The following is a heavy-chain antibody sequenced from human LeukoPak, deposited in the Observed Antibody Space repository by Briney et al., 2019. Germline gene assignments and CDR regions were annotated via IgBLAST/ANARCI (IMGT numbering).Heavy chain of an antibody. CDR3: ARDIGYCSGGSCSAFDY. D-gene: IGHD2-15*01. J-gene: IGHJ4*02. Sequence: GGSLRLSCAASGFTFSSYSMNWVRQAPGKGLEWVANIKQDGSEKYYVDSVKGRFTISRDNAKNSLYLQMNSLRAEDTAVYYCARDIGYCSGGSCSAFDYWGQGTLVTVSS. CDR2: IKQDGSEK. V-gene: IGHV3-7*01. CDR1: GFTFSSYS.